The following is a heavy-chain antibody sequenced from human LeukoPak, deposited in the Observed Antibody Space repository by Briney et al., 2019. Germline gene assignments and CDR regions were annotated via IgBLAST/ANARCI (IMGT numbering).Heavy chain of an antibody. Sequence: EASVKVSCKASGYTLTEYYIHWVRQSPGQGLEWMGFIIPDSGGTTYQQNFQGRVTMTRDTSISTFYMELSSLRPDDTAVYYCSTEYKYCTGPNCGVFWGQGTLVTVSS. CDR3: STEYKYCTGPNCGVF. J-gene: IGHJ4*02. D-gene: IGHD2-8*02. CDR1: GYTLTEYY. V-gene: IGHV1-2*02. CDR2: IIPDSGGT.